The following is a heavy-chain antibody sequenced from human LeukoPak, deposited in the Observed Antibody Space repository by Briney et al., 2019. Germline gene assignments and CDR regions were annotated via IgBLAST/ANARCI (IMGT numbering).Heavy chain of an antibody. J-gene: IGHJ4*02. CDR1: GFSFRSYS. V-gene: IGHV3-21*03. CDR2: ITGSSSYI. Sequence: GGSLRLSCAASGFSFRSYSMDWVRQAPGKGLEWVSFITGSSSYISYADSVKGRFTISRDNSKNTLYLQMNSLRAEDTAVYYCAKASATVTTLSPYYFDYWGQGTLVTVSS. CDR3: AKASATVTTLSPYYFDY. D-gene: IGHD4-17*01.